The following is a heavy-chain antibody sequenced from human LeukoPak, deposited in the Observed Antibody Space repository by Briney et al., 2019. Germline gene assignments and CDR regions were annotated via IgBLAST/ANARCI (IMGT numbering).Heavy chain of an antibody. J-gene: IGHJ4*02. D-gene: IGHD5-24*01. CDR2: IYYSGST. V-gene: IGHV4-59*01. CDR3: ASGDGYNYY. Sequence: SETLSLTCTVSGGSISSYYWSWIRQPPGKGLEWIGYIYYSGSTNYNPSLKSRVTISVDTSKNQFSLKLSSVTAADTAVYYCASGDGYNYYWGQGTLVTVSS. CDR1: GGSISSYY.